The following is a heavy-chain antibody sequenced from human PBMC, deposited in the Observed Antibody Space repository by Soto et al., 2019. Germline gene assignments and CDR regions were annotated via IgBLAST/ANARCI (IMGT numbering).Heavy chain of an antibody. CDR2: MNPNSGNT. Sequence: QVQLVQSGAEVKKSGASVKVSCKASGYSFTSYDINWVRQATGQGLEWMGWMNPNSGNTGYAQKFQDRVTMTRDTXXXTXHLELRSLRSEDTAVYYCARPPYYYDSSGYVFGMDVWGQGTTVTVSS. CDR1: GYSFTSYD. V-gene: IGHV1-8*01. D-gene: IGHD3-22*01. CDR3: ARPPYYYDSSGYVFGMDV. J-gene: IGHJ6*02.